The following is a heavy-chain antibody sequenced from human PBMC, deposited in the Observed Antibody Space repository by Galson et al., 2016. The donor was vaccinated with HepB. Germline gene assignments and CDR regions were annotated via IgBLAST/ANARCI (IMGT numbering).Heavy chain of an antibody. CDR2: ISGDNANT. CDR3: ARDVGGIMFDC. Sequence: SLRLSCAASEFTFSDYGMAWVRQAPGKGLEWVSTISGDNANTHYADSVKGRFTISRDNSKNTLSLQMNSLRAEDTALYYCARDVGGIMFDCWGQGTPVTVSS. V-gene: IGHV3-23*01. CDR1: EFTFSDYG. D-gene: IGHD1-26*01. J-gene: IGHJ4*02.